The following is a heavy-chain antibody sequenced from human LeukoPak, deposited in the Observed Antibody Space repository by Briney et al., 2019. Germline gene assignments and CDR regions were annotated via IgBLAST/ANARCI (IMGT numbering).Heavy chain of an antibody. Sequence: SETLSPTCAVYGGSFSGYYWSWIRQPPGKGLEWIGEINHSGSTNYNPSLKSRVTISVDTSKNQFSLKLSSVTAADTAVYYCARRYCSSTSCYAYDYWGQGTLVTVSS. CDR3: ARRYCSSTSCYAYDY. CDR2: INHSGST. J-gene: IGHJ4*02. CDR1: GGSFSGYY. D-gene: IGHD2-2*01. V-gene: IGHV4-34*01.